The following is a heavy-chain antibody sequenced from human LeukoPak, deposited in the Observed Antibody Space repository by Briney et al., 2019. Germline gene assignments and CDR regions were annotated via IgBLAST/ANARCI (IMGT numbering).Heavy chain of an antibody. J-gene: IGHJ4*02. Sequence: SETLSLTCAVYGGSFSGYYWSWIRQPPGKGLEWIGEINHSGSTNYNPSLKSRVTISVDTSKNQFSLKLSSVTAADTAVYYCARCAYYYDSSGYYYFAYWGQGTLVTVSS. CDR1: GGSFSGYY. V-gene: IGHV4-34*01. D-gene: IGHD3-22*01. CDR2: INHSGST. CDR3: ARCAYYYDSSGYYYFAY.